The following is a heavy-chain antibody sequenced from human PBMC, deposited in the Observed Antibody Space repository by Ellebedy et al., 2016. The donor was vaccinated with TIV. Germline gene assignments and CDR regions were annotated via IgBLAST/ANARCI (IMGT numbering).Heavy chain of an antibody. CDR1: GGSISGYY. CDR3: ARGGSGWYWYFDL. CDR2: IYYSGST. D-gene: IGHD6-19*01. Sequence: SETLSLTXTVSGGSISGYYWSWIRQPPGKGLEWIGYIYYSGSTNYNPSLESRVTISVDTSKNQFSLKLSSVTAADTAMYYCARGGSGWYWYFDLWGRGTLVTVSS. V-gene: IGHV4-59*01. J-gene: IGHJ2*01.